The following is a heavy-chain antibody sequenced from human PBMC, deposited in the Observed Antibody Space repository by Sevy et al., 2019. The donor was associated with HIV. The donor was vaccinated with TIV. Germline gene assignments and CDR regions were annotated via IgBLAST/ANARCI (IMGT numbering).Heavy chain of an antibody. V-gene: IGHV3-30*02. CDR1: GFTFSSYG. D-gene: IGHD2-15*01. CDR3: STSRYCSGGSCYGADYYYGMDV. CDR2: IRYDGSNK. Sequence: GGSLRLSCAASGFTFSSYGMHWVRQAPGKGLEWVAFIRYDGSNKYYADSVKGRFTISRDNSKNTLYLQMNSLRAEETAEYYCSTSRYCSGGSCYGADYYYGMDVWGQGTTVTVSS. J-gene: IGHJ6*02.